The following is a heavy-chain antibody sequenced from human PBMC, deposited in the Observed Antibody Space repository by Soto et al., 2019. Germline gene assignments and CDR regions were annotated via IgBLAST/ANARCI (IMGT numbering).Heavy chain of an antibody. V-gene: IGHV4-59*01. D-gene: IGHD6-13*01. Sequence: PSETLSLTCTVSGGSISSYYWSWIRQPPGKGLEWIGYIYYSGSTNYNPSLKSRVTISVDTSKNQFSLKLSSVTAADTAVYYCARGGGCRSCSYSGISSKVYYYGMDVWGQGTTVTVSS. CDR1: GGSISSYY. CDR2: IYYSGST. J-gene: IGHJ6*02. CDR3: ARGGGCRSCSYSGISSKVYYYGMDV.